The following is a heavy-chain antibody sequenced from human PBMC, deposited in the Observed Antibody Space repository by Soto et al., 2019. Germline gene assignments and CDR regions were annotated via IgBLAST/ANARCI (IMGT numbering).Heavy chain of an antibody. CDR2: LSRSGNTI. CDR3: ARSSGWYEAYAFDI. D-gene: IGHD6-19*01. J-gene: IGHJ3*02. V-gene: IGHV3-11*01. Sequence: QVQLVESGGGLFQPGGSLRLSCAASGFTLGDYEMSWIRQAPGKGLVWVSFLSRSGNTIYYADSVKGRFSISRDNAKNSVFLQSKSLRVEDTAAYFGARSSGWYEAYAFDIWGQGTVVTVSA. CDR1: GFTLGDYE.